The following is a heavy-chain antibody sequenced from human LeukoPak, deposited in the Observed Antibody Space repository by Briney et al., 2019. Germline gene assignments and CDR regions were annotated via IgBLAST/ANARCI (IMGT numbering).Heavy chain of an antibody. J-gene: IGHJ5*02. CDR1: GFTFSSYA. D-gene: IGHD2/OR15-2a*01. Sequence: PGGSLRLSCAASGFTFSSYAMHWVRQAPGKGLEWVAVISYDGSNKYYADSVKGRFTISRDNSENTLYLQMNSLRAEDTAVYYCARQKLYGPFFGHWFDPWGQGTLVTVSS. CDR3: ARQKLYGPFFGHWFDP. CDR2: ISYDGSNK. V-gene: IGHV3-30-3*01.